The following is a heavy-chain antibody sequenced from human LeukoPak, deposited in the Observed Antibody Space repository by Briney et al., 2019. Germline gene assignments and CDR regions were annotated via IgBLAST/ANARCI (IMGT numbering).Heavy chain of an antibody. Sequence: GGSLRLSCAASGFTFSSYAMSWVRQAPGKGLEWVSAISGSGGSTYYADSVKGRFAISRDNSKNTLYLQMNSLRAEDTAVYYCAKVGSRMVRGVINWFDPWGQGTLVTVSS. CDR3: AKVGSRMVRGVINWFDP. CDR1: GFTFSSYA. D-gene: IGHD3-10*01. CDR2: ISGSGGST. V-gene: IGHV3-23*01. J-gene: IGHJ5*02.